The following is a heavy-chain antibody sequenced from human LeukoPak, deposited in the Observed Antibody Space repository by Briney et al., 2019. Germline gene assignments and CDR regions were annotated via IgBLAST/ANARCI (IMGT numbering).Heavy chain of an antibody. J-gene: IGHJ4*02. CDR2: INAGDINT. CDR3: AKLVETTNY. Sequence: GGSLRLSCAASGFTFSNYAMIWVRQAPGKGLEWVSAINAGDINTYYADSVKGRFTISRDNSKNTLYLQMNSMRAEDTAVYYCAKLVETTNYWGQGTLVTVSS. V-gene: IGHV3-23*01. D-gene: IGHD1-26*01. CDR1: GFTFSNYA.